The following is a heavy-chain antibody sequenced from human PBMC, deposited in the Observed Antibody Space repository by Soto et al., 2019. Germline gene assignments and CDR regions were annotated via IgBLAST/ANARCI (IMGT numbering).Heavy chain of an antibody. V-gene: IGHV3-53*04. CDR3: ARANDLNAFDM. CDR2: IYSGGTY. CDR1: GFSVSATKY. J-gene: IGHJ3*02. Sequence: EVQLVESGGGLVQPGGSLRLSCVASGFSVSATKYMNSLRQAPDKGLEWVSVIYSGGTYYYAASVKGRFTISTHDSKNTLYLQMDSLRPEDTAVYFCARANDLNAFDMWGQGTMVTVSS.